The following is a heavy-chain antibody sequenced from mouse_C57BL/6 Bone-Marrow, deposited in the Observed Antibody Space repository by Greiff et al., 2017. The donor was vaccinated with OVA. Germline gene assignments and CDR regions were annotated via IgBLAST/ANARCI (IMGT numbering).Heavy chain of an antibody. V-gene: IGHV1-75*01. CDR3: AREVYYTSFAY. Sequence: VKLVESGPELVKPGASVKISCKASGYTFTDYYINWVKQRPGQGLEWIGWIFPGSGSTYYNEKFKGKATLTVDKSSSTAYMLLSSLTSEDSAVYFCAREVYYTSFAYWGQGTLVTVSA. D-gene: IGHD2-12*01. CDR1: GYTFTDYY. J-gene: IGHJ3*01. CDR2: IFPGSGST.